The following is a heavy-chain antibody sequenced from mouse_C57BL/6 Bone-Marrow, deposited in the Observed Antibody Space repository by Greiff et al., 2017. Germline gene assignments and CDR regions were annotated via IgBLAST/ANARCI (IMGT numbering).Heavy chain of an antibody. D-gene: IGHD1-1*01. V-gene: IGHV1-81*01. CDR3: AREEGYYYDPF. Sequence: QVQLQQSGAELARPGASVKLSCKASGYTFTSYGISWVKQRTGQGLEWIGEIYPRSGNTYYNEKFKGKATLTADKSSSTAYMELRSLTSADSAVYFCAREEGYYYDPFWGQGTTLTVSS. J-gene: IGHJ2*01. CDR2: IYPRSGNT. CDR1: GYTFTSYG.